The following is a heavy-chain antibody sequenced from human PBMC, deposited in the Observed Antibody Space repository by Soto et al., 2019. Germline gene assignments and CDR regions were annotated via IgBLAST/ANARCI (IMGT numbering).Heavy chain of an antibody. CDR3: AKCSEWLLLRDAFDL. CDR2: ISYDGSNK. D-gene: IGHD3-22*01. J-gene: IGHJ3*01. Sequence: GGSLRLSCAASGFTFSSYGMHWVRQAPGKGLEWVEVISYDGSNKYYADSVKGRFTISRDNSKNTLYLQMNSLRAEDTAVYYCAKCSEWLLLRDAFDLWGQGT. V-gene: IGHV3-30*18. CDR1: GFTFSSYG.